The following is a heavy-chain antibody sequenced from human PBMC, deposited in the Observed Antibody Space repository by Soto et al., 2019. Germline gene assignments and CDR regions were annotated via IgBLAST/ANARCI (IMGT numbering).Heavy chain of an antibody. CDR1: GYTLTVLF. Sequence: ALVKVSCMVSGYTLTVLFRRWVRQATRKGLEWMGGFDPEDGETIYAQKFQGRVTMTEDTSTDTAYMELCSLRSEDTAVYYCATDRGDYYYGSGSYSGSSRKYNWFDPWGQGTLVTVSS. J-gene: IGHJ5*02. V-gene: IGHV1-24*01. D-gene: IGHD3-10*01. CDR2: FDPEDGET. CDR3: ATDRGDYYYGSGSYSGSSRKYNWFDP.